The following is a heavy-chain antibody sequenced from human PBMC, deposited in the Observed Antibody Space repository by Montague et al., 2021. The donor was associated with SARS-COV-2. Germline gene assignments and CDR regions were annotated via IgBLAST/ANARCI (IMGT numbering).Heavy chain of an antibody. CDR1: GGSVSDTDYY. Sequence: SETLSLTCAVSGGSVSDTDYYWGWVRRPPGKGLEWLGTTVQSGNSFSNPSLKSRLSIFVHASMNEVSLSLASVTAADTAIYYCVRGPLTRGSFDKWGQGALVTVSS. D-gene: IGHD1-26*01. J-gene: IGHJ4*02. V-gene: IGHV4-39*01. CDR2: TVQSGNS. CDR3: VRGPLTRGSFDK.